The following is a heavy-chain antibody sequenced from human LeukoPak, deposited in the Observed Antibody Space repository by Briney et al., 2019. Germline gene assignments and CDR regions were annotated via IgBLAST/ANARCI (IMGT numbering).Heavy chain of an antibody. Sequence: GGSLRLSCAASGFAFSSYAMSWVRQAPGKGLEWVSYISSSGSTIYYADSVKGRFTISRDNAKNSLYLQMNSLRAEDTAVYYCARENMVRGVIKLPYGMDVWGQGTMVTVSS. CDR2: ISSSGSTI. V-gene: IGHV3-48*04. J-gene: IGHJ6*02. CDR1: GFAFSSYA. D-gene: IGHD3-10*01. CDR3: ARENMVRGVIKLPYGMDV.